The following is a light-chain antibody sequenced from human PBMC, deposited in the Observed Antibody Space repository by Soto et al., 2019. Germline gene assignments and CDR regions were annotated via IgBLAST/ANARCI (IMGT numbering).Light chain of an antibody. CDR1: KRLVYSDGNTH. V-gene: IGKV2-30*01. Sequence: DVVLTQSPLSLPVNFGQPASISCRSSKRLVYSDGNTHLSWFHQRPGQSPRRLIYRVSSRDSGVPCRLRGRGSGTDFTLEISSVEAEDVGSYFCTQVTQWPRTSGKGTKVEVK. CDR3: TQVTQWPRT. CDR2: RVS. J-gene: IGKJ1*01.